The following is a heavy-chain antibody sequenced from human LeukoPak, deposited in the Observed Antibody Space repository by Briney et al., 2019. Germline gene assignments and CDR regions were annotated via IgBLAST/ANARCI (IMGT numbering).Heavy chain of an antibody. D-gene: IGHD6-6*01. CDR1: GYTFTSYG. J-gene: IGHJ5*02. CDR2: ISAYNGNT. CDR3: ARGSSSVPWNWFDP. V-gene: IGHV1-18*01. Sequence: ASVKVSCKASGYTFTSYGISWVRQAPGQGLEWMGWISAYNGNTNYAQKLQGRVTMTTDTSTSTAYMELRSLRSDGTAVYYCARGSSSVPWNWFDPWGQGTLVTVSS.